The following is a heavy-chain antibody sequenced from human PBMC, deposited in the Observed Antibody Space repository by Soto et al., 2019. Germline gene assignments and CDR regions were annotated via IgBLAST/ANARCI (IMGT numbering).Heavy chain of an antibody. Sequence: SETLSLTCTVSGGSISSYYWSWIRQPPGKGLEWIGYIYYSGSTNYNPSLKSRVTISVDTSKNQFSLKLSSVTAADTTVYYCAREPECSSTRCYGRGAFDIWGQGTMVTVSS. J-gene: IGHJ3*02. D-gene: IGHD2-2*01. V-gene: IGHV4-59*01. CDR3: AREPECSSTRCYGRGAFDI. CDR2: IYYSGST. CDR1: GGSISSYY.